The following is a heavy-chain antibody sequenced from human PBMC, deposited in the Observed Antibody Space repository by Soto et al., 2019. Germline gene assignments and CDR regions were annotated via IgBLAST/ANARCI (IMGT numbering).Heavy chain of an antibody. CDR2: IIPMFRPA. CDR3: AGGSNDYGGPFDY. J-gene: IGHJ4*02. Sequence: QVQLVQSGAEVQKPGSSVKVSCKASGGRTFSSYVISWVRQAPGQGLEWKGGIIPMFRPANYAQQLQGRVTITADGSTSTAYMELSSLRSADTAVYYCAGGSNDYGGPFDYWGQGTLVTVSS. V-gene: IGHV1-69*01. CDR1: GGRTFSSYV. D-gene: IGHD4-17*01.